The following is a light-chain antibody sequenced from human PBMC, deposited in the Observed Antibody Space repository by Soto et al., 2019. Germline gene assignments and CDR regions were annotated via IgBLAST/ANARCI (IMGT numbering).Light chain of an antibody. V-gene: IGKV3-20*01. Sequence: IVLTQSPGTLSLSPGERATLSCRASQSVNNNYLAWYQQKPGQAPRLLIYGASSRATGIPDRFSGSGSATDYTVNISRLTPEDFEVDYCQQYGSSQYTFGQGTKLEIK. J-gene: IGKJ2*01. CDR3: QQYGSSQYT. CDR2: GAS. CDR1: QSVNNNY.